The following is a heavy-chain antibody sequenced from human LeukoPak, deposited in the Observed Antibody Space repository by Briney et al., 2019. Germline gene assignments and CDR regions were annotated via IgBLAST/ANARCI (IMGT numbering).Heavy chain of an antibody. Sequence: ASVKVSCKASGYTFTGYYMHWVRQAPGQGLEWMGWINPNSGGTNYAQKFQGRVTMTRDTSISTAYMELSRLRSDDTAVYYCARGYKGRWLQLAYWGQGTLVTVSS. J-gene: IGHJ4*02. D-gene: IGHD5-24*01. CDR2: INPNSGGT. CDR3: ARGYKGRWLQLAY. V-gene: IGHV1-2*02. CDR1: GYTFTGYY.